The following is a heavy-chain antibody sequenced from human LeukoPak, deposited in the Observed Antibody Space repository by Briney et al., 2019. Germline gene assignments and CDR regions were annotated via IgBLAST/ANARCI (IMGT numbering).Heavy chain of an antibody. Sequence: GGSLRLSCTTSGFNFNNAWMNWVRQAPGKGLEWVGRIRSNSDGGTIDYAAPVKGRFTLSRDDSKTTLYLQMNSLQTEDTAVYYCATDFYDSTWGQGTLVTVSS. CDR1: GFNFNNAW. CDR2: IRSNSDGGTI. D-gene: IGHD3-22*01. J-gene: IGHJ5*02. CDR3: ATDFYDST. V-gene: IGHV3-15*07.